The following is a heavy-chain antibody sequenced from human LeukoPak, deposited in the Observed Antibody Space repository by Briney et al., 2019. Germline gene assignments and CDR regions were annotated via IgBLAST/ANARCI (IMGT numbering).Heavy chain of an antibody. CDR2: VKSKTDGGTT. V-gene: IGHV3-15*01. J-gene: IGHJ6*02. Sequence: PGGSLRLSCAASGFTFSNAWMSWVRQAPGKGLEWVGRVKSKTDGGTTDYAAPVKGRFTISRDDSKNTLYLQMNSLKIEDTAVYYCTTDSLFLYYYYAMDVWGQGTTVTVSS. CDR1: GFTFSNAW. CDR3: TTDSLFLYYYYAMDV. D-gene: IGHD2/OR15-2a*01.